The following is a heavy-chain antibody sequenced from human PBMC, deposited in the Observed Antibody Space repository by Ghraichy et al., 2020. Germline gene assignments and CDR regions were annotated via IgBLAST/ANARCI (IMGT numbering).Heavy chain of an antibody. CDR2: INHSGST. Sequence: SETLSLTCAVYGGSFSGYYWSWIRQPPGKGLEWIGEINHSGSTNYNPSLKSRVTISVDTSKNQFSLKLSSVTAADTAVYYCVGSYYYYYGMDVWGQGTTVTVSS. V-gene: IGHV4-34*01. CDR1: GGSFSGYY. CDR3: VGSYYYYYGMDV. J-gene: IGHJ6*02. D-gene: IGHD1-26*01.